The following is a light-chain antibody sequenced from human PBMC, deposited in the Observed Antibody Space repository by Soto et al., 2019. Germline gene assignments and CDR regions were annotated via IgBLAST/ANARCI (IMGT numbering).Light chain of an antibody. CDR3: QKYNSVPLT. J-gene: IGKJ3*01. V-gene: IGKV1-27*01. Sequence: DIQMTQSPSSLSASVGDRVTITCRTSQGIGNYLAWYQRKPGKVPKLLIYAASTLQSGVPSRFSGSGSGTDFTLTISSLQPEDAATYYCQKYNSVPLTFGPGTKVDIK. CDR2: AAS. CDR1: QGIGNY.